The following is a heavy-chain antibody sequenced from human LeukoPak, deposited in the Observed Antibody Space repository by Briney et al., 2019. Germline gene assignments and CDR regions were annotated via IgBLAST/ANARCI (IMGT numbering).Heavy chain of an antibody. J-gene: IGHJ4*02. V-gene: IGHV3-23*01. CDR3: TTDRGDYGDYLRL. D-gene: IGHD4-17*01. Sequence: GGSLRLSCAASGFTFSSYGMSWVRQAPGKGLEWVSAISGSGGSTYYADSVKGRFTISRDNSKNTLYLQMNGLKTGDTAVYYCTTDRGDYGDYLRLWGQGTLVTVSS. CDR1: GFTFSSYG. CDR2: ISGSGGST.